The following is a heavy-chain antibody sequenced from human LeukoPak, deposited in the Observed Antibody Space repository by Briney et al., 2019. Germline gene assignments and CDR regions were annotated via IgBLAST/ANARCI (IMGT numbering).Heavy chain of an antibody. CDR1: GYSISSGYY. J-gene: IGHJ5*02. V-gene: IGHV4-38-2*02. Sequence: SETLSLTCTVSGYSISSGYYWGWIRQPPGKGLEWLGSIYHSGSTYYNPSLKSRVTISVDTSKNQFSLKLSSVTAADTAVYYCAREGQGILEWLPRSWFDPWGQGILVTASS. CDR3: AREGQGILEWLPRSWFDP. D-gene: IGHD3-3*01. CDR2: IYHSGST.